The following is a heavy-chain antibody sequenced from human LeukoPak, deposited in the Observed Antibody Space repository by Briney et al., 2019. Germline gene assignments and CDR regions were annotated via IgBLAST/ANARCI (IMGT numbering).Heavy chain of an antibody. Sequence: GEALKISCKDSGDSFINNWIGWVRQMPGKGLEYVGVIYPGDSDTRYSPPFQGQVTISADKSINTAYLQWSSLRASDTAMYYCVRRTTVTSHWYFDLWGRGTLVTVSS. D-gene: IGHD4-17*01. CDR2: IYPGDSDT. CDR3: VRRTTVTSHWYFDL. V-gene: IGHV5-51*01. J-gene: IGHJ2*01. CDR1: GDSFINNW.